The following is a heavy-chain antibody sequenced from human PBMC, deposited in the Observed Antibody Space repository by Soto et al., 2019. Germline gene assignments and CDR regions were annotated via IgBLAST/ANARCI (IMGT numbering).Heavy chain of an antibody. J-gene: IGHJ3*02. D-gene: IGHD2-2*01. CDR1: GYTFTGYY. Sequence: VASVKVSCKAPGYTFTGYYMHWVRQAPGQGLEWMGWINPNSGGTNYAQKFQGRVTMTRDTSISTAYMELSRLRSDDTAVYYCARGAGVPAATQDAFDIWGQGTMVTVSS. V-gene: IGHV1-2*02. CDR3: ARGAGVPAATQDAFDI. CDR2: INPNSGGT.